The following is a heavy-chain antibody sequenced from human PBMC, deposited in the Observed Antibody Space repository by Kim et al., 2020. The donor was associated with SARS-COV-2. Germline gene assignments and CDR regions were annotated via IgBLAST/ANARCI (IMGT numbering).Heavy chain of an antibody. CDR3: AKSYDYGDYLASAMDV. CDR2: LTGSGGMT. J-gene: IGHJ6*02. Sequence: GGSLRLSCAASGYIFSNYVMRWVRQPPGKGLEWVSCLTGSGGMTYYADSVRGRFTISRDNSKNTLYLQMDSLRVEDTAVYYCAKSYDYGDYLASAMDVCGQGTTVTVSS. D-gene: IGHD4-17*01. CDR1: GYIFSNYV. V-gene: IGHV3-23*01.